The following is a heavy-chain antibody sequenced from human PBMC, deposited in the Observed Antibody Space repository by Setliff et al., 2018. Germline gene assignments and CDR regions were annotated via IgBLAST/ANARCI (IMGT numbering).Heavy chain of an antibody. D-gene: IGHD6-25*01. CDR2: INPGGLSS. J-gene: IGHJ4*02. CDR3: ARAGLAAAGRKGVFDH. Sequence: ASVKVSCKTSGYAFTSHYMHWVRQAPGQGLEWMGIINPGGLSSSSTQKFEGRVTMTRDTSTSTVYMELNSLTSDDTAVYYCARAGLAAAGRKGVFDHWGQGTLVTVSS. CDR1: GYAFTSHY. V-gene: IGHV1-46*01.